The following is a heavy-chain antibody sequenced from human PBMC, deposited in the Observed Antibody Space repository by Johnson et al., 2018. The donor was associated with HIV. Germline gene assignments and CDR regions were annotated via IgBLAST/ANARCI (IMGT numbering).Heavy chain of an antibody. CDR3: ATLWFGEVSVYDAFDV. Sequence: QVQLVESGGGVVQPGGSLRLSCAASGFTFSNAWMSWVRQAPGKGLEWVAVIRFDGRDAYYADSVSGRFTSSRDNSKNTLYLQMNSLRPEDSAVYYCATLWFGEVSVYDAFDVWGQGTMVTVSS. V-gene: IGHV3-30*02. CDR2: IRFDGRDA. D-gene: IGHD3-10*01. J-gene: IGHJ3*01. CDR1: GFTFSNAW.